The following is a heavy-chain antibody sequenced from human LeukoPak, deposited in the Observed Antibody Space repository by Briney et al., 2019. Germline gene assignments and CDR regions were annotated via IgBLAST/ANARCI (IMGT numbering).Heavy chain of an antibody. CDR3: ARDPRAGNSYYYYYYMDV. D-gene: IGHD4-23*01. Sequence: ASVKVSCKASGYTFTGYYMHWVRQAPGQGLEWMGWIDPNSGGTNYAQKFQGRVTMTRDTSISTAYMELSRLRSDDTAVYYCARDPRAGNSYYYYYYMDVWGKGTTVTVSS. V-gene: IGHV1-2*02. CDR2: IDPNSGGT. J-gene: IGHJ6*03. CDR1: GYTFTGYY.